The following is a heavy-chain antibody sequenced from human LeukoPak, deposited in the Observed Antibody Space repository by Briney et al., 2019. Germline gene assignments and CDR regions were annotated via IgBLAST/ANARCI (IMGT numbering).Heavy chain of an antibody. J-gene: IGHJ4*02. CDR2: ISYDGSNK. D-gene: IGHD4-17*01. CDR1: GFTFSSYA. CDR3: ARGLDYGDSPGGDY. V-gene: IGHV3-30-3*01. Sequence: GGSLRLSCAASGFTFSSYAMHWVRQAPGKGLEWVAVISYDGSNKYYADSVKGRFTISRDNSKNTLYLQMNSLRAEDTAVYYCARGLDYGDSPGGDYWGQGTLVTVSS.